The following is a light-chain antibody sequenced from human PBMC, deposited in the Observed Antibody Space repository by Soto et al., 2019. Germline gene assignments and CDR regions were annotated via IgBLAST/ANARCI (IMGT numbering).Light chain of an antibody. Sequence: AIQLTQSPSSLSASVGDRVTITCRASQGIRNDLGWYQQKPGKAPKLLIYAASSLQSGVPSRFSGSRSGTDFTLTISSLQPEDFATYYCLQDYNYPWTFGQGTKVGIK. CDR3: LQDYNYPWT. J-gene: IGKJ1*01. V-gene: IGKV1-6*01. CDR1: QGIRND. CDR2: AAS.